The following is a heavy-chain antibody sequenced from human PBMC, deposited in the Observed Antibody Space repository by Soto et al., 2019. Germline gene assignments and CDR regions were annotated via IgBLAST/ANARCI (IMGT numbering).Heavy chain of an antibody. CDR3: EKDIVDTAMVTGMDV. Sequence: QVQLVESGGGVVQPGRSLRLSCAASGFTFSSYGMHWVRQAPGKGLEWVAVISYDGSNKYYADSVKGRFTIARDNSQNTLYLKMNSLRAEDTAVYYCEKDIVDTAMVTGMDVWGQGTTVTVSS. V-gene: IGHV3-30*18. D-gene: IGHD5-18*01. J-gene: IGHJ6*02. CDR1: GFTFSSYG. CDR2: ISYDGSNK.